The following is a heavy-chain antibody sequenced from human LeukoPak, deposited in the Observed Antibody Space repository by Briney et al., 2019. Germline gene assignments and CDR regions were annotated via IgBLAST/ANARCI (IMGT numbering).Heavy chain of an antibody. V-gene: IGHV4-61*08. Sequence: PSETLSLTCTVSGGSISSGDYYWSWIRQPPGKGLEWIGYIYYSGSTNYNPSLKSRVTISVDTSKNQFSLKLSSVTAADTAVYYCARSLVAAAAPGYWGQGTLVTVSS. CDR3: ARSLVAAAAPGY. CDR1: GGSISSGDYY. J-gene: IGHJ4*02. D-gene: IGHD6-13*01. CDR2: IYYSGST.